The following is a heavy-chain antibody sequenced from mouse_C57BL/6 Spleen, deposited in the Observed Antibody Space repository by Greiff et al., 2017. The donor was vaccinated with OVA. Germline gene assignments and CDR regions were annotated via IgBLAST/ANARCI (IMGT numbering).Heavy chain of an antibody. V-gene: IGHV1-26*01. CDR1: GYTFTDYY. CDR3: ATSRYYYAMDY. J-gene: IGHJ4*01. Sequence: EVKLMESGPELVKPGASVKISCKASGYTFTDYYMNWVKQSHGKSLEWIGDINPNNGGTSYNQKFKGKATLTVDKSSSTAYMELRSLTSEDSAVYYCATSRYYYAMDYWGQGTSVTVSS. CDR2: INPNNGGT.